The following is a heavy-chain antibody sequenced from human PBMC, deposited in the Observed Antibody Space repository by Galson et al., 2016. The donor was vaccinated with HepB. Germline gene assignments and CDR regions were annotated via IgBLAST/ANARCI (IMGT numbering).Heavy chain of an antibody. Sequence: SETLSLTCTVSGGSSSSRTYYWNWIRQPPGKGLEWIGSIYYNGRTDYNPSPNNRVTTSVDRSKNQFSLRLSFVTAADTAVYYCAISDHNDDFYHWGQGTLATVSS. D-gene: IGHD1-1*01. CDR1: GGSSSSRTYY. CDR3: AISDHNDDFYH. J-gene: IGHJ5*02. V-gene: IGHV4-39*01. CDR2: IYYNGRT.